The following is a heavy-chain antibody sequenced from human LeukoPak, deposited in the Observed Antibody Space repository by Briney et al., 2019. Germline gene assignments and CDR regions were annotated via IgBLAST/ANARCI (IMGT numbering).Heavy chain of an antibody. V-gene: IGHV3-23*01. CDR3: AKGGAVAGSYFYY. CDR1: GFTFSTYG. J-gene: IGHJ4*02. D-gene: IGHD6-19*01. Sequence: GGSLRLSCAASGFTFSTYGMSWVRQAPGKGLEWVSVISGSGRNTYYADSVKGRFTISRDNSRNTLYLQVNSLRAEDTAVYYCAKGGAVAGSYFYYWGQGTLVTVSS. CDR2: ISGSGRNT.